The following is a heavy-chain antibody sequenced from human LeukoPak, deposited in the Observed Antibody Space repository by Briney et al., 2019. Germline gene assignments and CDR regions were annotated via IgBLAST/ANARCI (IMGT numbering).Heavy chain of an antibody. J-gene: IGHJ6*02. D-gene: IGHD3-3*02. Sequence: VASVKVSCKASGYTFTGYYMHWVRQAPGQGLEWMGWINPNSGGTNYAQKFQGRVTMTRDTSISTAYMELSRLRSDDTAVYYCARDYRILGVLWYYYYGMDVWGQGTTVTVSS. CDR3: ARDYRILGVLWYYYYGMDV. V-gene: IGHV1-2*02. CDR1: GYTFTGYY. CDR2: INPNSGGT.